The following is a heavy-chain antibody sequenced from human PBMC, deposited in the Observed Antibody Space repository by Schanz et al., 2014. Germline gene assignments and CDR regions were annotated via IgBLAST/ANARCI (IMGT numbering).Heavy chain of an antibody. V-gene: IGHV3-23*04. J-gene: IGHJ3*01. CDR3: AKWRFGELGYFDV. D-gene: IGHD3-10*01. Sequence: EVHLVESGGGLVQPGGSLRLSCAASGITFSSHSFNWVRQAPGKGLEWVSGISGSGASTYYADSVKGRFTISRDNSKNTLYLQMNSLRAEDTAVYYCAKWRFGELGYFDVWGQGTMVAVS. CDR2: ISGSGAST. CDR1: GITFSSHS.